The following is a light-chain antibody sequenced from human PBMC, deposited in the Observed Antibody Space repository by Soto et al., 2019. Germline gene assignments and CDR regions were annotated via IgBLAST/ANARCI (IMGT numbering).Light chain of an antibody. J-gene: IGKJ1*01. CDR1: QDIGND. V-gene: IGKV1-6*02. Sequence: AIQMTQSPSSLAGSVGDRLTITCRASQDIGNDLGWYQQKPGKAPKLLVYAASSLQSGVSSRFSGSGSGTEFTLTISSLYPEDFATYYCLQVFNFPRPFGQGTRVDIK. CDR3: LQVFNFPRP. CDR2: AAS.